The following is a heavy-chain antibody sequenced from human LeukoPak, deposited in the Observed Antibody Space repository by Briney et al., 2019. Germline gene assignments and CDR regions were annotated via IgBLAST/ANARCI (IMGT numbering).Heavy chain of an antibody. Sequence: ASVKVSCKASGYTFTSYYMHLVRQAPGQGLEWMGIINPSGGSTSYAQKFQGRVTMTGDTSTSTVYMELSSLRSEDTAVYYCAREHHEGSDLDYWGQGTLVTVSS. V-gene: IGHV1-46*01. D-gene: IGHD1-14*01. CDR1: GYTFTSYY. J-gene: IGHJ4*02. CDR3: AREHHEGSDLDY. CDR2: INPSGGST.